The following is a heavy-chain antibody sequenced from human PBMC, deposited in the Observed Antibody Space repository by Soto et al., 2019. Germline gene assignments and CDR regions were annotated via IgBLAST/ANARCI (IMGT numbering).Heavy chain of an antibody. D-gene: IGHD1-26*01. CDR2: ITPFSGDV. V-gene: IGHV1-45*02. J-gene: IGHJ4*02. CDR3: ASRGPGSGPFTWELPDH. Sequence: QMQLVQSGAEVKKTGSSVTFSCKALGNTFTYRYLHWVRQAPGQALEWMGWITPFSGDVHYAQKFQERVTITRDRSINTAYMQMSSLRSEDTAMYFCASRGPGSGPFTWELPDHWGQGTLVTVSS. CDR1: GNTFTYRY.